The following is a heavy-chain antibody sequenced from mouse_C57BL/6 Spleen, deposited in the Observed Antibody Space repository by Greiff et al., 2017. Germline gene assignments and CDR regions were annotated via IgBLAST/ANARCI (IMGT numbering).Heavy chain of an antibody. CDR2: INPNNGGT. J-gene: IGHJ2*01. D-gene: IGHD1-1*02. CDR1: GYTFTDYN. V-gene: IGHV1-18*01. Sequence: EVQLQQSGPELVKPGASVKIPCKASGYTFTDYNMDWVKQSHGKSLEWIGDINPNNGGTIYNQKFKGKATLTVDKSSSTAYMELRSLTSEDTAVYYCARNPRGGPYYFDYWGQGTTLTVSS. CDR3: ARNPRGGPYYFDY.